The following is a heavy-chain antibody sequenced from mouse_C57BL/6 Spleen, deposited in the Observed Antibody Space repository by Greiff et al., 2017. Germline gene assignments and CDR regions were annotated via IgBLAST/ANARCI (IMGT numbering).Heavy chain of an antibody. CDR3: AREDWY. D-gene: IGHD4-1*01. CDR1: GFTFSSYA. Sequence: DVKVEESGGGLVKPGGSLKLSCAASGFTFSSYAMSWVRQTPEKRLEWVATISDGGSYTYYPDNVKGRFTISRDNAKNNLYLQMSHLKSEDTAMYYCAREDWYWGQGTSVTVSS. CDR2: ISDGGSYT. J-gene: IGHJ4*01. V-gene: IGHV5-4*01.